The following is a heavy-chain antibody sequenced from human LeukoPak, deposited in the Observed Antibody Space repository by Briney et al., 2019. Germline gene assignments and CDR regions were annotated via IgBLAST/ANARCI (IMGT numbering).Heavy chain of an antibody. V-gene: IGHV4-4*02. CDR3: ARANDYGDPLPRYMDV. J-gene: IGHJ6*03. Sequence: PSETLSHTCTVSGGSISSSNWWSWVRQPPGKGLEWIGEIYDSGSTNYNPSLKSRVTISLDKSKNQVSLKLSSVTAADTAVYYCARANDYGDPLPRYMDVWGKGTTVTVSS. CDR2: IYDSGST. D-gene: IGHD4-17*01. CDR1: GGSISSSNW.